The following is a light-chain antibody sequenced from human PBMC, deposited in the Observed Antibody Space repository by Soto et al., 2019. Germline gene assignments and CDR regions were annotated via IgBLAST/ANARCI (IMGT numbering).Light chain of an antibody. J-gene: IGLJ3*02. V-gene: IGLV1-51*01. CDR3: GTWDDSLAGGV. CDR1: SSNIGSNY. CDR2: DND. Sequence: QSVLTQPPSMSAAPGQRVTISCSGSSSNIGSNYVSWYQHLPGTAPKLLIYDNDKRPSGIPDRFSGAKSGTSATLGITGLRTGDEGDYYCGTWDDSLAGGVFGGGTKLTVL.